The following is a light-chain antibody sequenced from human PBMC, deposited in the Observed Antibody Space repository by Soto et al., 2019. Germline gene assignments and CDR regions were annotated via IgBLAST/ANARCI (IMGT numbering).Light chain of an antibody. CDR1: QGVSSN. J-gene: IGKJ2*01. V-gene: IGKV3-15*01. Sequence: EIVMTQSPATLSVSPGDRATLTCRASQGVSSNFAWYQQKPGQAPRLLIYGASTRATGIPARFSGSGSGTEFTLTISSLQSEDFAVYYCQQYNNWPYTFGQGTKLEIK. CDR2: GAS. CDR3: QQYNNWPYT.